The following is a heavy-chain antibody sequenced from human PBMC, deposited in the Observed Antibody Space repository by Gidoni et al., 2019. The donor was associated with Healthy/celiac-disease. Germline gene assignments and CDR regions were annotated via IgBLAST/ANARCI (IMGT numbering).Heavy chain of an antibody. J-gene: IGHJ4*02. CDR3: AKSQGSGSYKLDFDY. D-gene: IGHD3-10*01. V-gene: IGHV3-23*01. CDR1: GLTFGSYA. CDR2: ISGSGCST. Sequence: ELQLLESGGGLVQPGGSLRLSGAASGLTFGSYAMRWVRQAPGKWVEWVAAISGSGCSTYYADSVKGRCTISRDNSKNTLYLQMNSLRAEDTAVYYCAKSQGSGSYKLDFDYCGQGTLVTVSS.